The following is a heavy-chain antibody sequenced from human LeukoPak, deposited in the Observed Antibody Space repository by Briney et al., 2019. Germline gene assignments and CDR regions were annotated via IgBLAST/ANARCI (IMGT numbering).Heavy chain of an antibody. V-gene: IGHV4-39*02. J-gene: IGHJ3*02. Sequence: SETLSLTCNVSGGSISSSTYYWGWIRQPPGKGLEWIGSIYNSGSTYYNPSLKSRVTIAVDTSKNQFSLQLNSVSPEDTAVYYCARDRRDYGDPDAFDIWGQGTMVTVSS. CDR1: GGSISSSTYY. CDR2: IYNSGST. CDR3: ARDRRDYGDPDAFDI. D-gene: IGHD4-17*01.